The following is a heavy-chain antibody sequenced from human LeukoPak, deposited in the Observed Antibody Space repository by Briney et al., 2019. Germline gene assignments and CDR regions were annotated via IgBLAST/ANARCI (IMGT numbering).Heavy chain of an antibody. CDR1: GGSISSSSYY. CDR2: IYYSGST. Sequence: SETLSLTCTVSGGSISSSSYYWGWIRQPPGKGLEWIGSIYYSGSTYYNPSLKSRVTISVDTSKNQFSLKLSSVTAADTAVYYCASSTIAVAGILHYWGQGTLVTVSS. D-gene: IGHD6-19*01. J-gene: IGHJ4*02. CDR3: ASSTIAVAGILHY. V-gene: IGHV4-39*07.